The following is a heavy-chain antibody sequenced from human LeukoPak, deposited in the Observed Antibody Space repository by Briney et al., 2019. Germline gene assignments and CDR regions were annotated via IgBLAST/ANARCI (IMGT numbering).Heavy chain of an antibody. V-gene: IGHV1-18*01. D-gene: IGHD3-10*01. Sequence: ASVKVSCKASGYTFTSYGISWVRQAPGQGLEWMGWISAYNGNTNYAQKLQGRVTMTTDTSTSTAYMELRSLRSDDTAVYYCARDAGQYYYGSGTDYYGMDVWGQGTTVTVSS. J-gene: IGHJ6*02. CDR3: ARDAGQYYYGSGTDYYGMDV. CDR1: GYTFTSYG. CDR2: ISAYNGNT.